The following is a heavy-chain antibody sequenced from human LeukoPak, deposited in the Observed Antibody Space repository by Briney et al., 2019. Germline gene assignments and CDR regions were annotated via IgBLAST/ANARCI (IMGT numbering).Heavy chain of an antibody. Sequence: GGCLRLSCAASGFTFSSYAMSWVRQAPGKGLEWVSAISGSGGSTYYADSVKGRFTISRDNSKNTLYLQMNSLRAEDTAVYYCAKVWDSTLVGATTNYWGQGTMVTVSS. CDR2: ISGSGGST. D-gene: IGHD1-26*01. J-gene: IGHJ4*02. CDR3: AKVWDSTLVGATTNY. CDR1: GFTFSSYA. V-gene: IGHV3-23*01.